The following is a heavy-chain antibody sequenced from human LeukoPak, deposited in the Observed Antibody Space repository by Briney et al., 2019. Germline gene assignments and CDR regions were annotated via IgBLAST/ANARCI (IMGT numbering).Heavy chain of an antibody. V-gene: IGHV4-34*01. CDR2: INHSGST. CDR3: ARGLSTVTTDYYYYMDV. J-gene: IGHJ6*03. Sequence: SETLSLTCAVYGGSFSGYYWSWIRQPPGKGLEWIGEINHSGSTNYNPSLKSRVTISVDTSKNQFSLKLSSVTAADTAVYYCARGLSTVTTDYYYYMDVWGKGTTVTVSS. D-gene: IGHD4-17*01. CDR1: GGSFSGYY.